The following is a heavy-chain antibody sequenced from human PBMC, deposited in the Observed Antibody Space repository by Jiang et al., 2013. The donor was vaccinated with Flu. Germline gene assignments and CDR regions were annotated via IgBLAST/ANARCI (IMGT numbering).Heavy chain of an antibody. CDR1: GYTFTGYY. CDR2: INPNNGGT. Sequence: SCKASGYTFTGYYMHWVRQAPGQGLEWMGWINPNNGGTNYAQKFQDWVTMTRDTSISTAYMELSRLRSDDTAVYYCARGEYYYYMDVWGKGTTVTVSS. CDR3: ARGEYYYYMDV. V-gene: IGHV1-2*04. J-gene: IGHJ6*03.